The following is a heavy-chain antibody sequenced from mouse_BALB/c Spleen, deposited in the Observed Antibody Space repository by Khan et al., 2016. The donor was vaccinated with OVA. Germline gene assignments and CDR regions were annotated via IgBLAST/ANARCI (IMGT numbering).Heavy chain of an antibody. CDR3: VSGSGNSRFAY. V-gene: IGHV1S137*01. D-gene: IGHD1-3*01. Sequence: QVQLQQPGAELVRPGVSVKISCKGSGYTFTDYAMHWVKQSHAKSLEWIGVISTYYGDASYNQKFKGKATMTVDKSSSTAYMELASLTSEDSAIYYCVSGSGNSRFAYWGQGTRVTVSA. CDR1: GYTFTDYA. J-gene: IGHJ3*01. CDR2: ISTYYGDA.